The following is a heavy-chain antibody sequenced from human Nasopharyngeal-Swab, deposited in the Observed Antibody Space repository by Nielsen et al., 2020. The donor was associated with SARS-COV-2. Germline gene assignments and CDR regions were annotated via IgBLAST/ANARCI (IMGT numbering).Heavy chain of an antibody. V-gene: IGHV3-23*01. Sequence: GESLKISCAASGFTFSSYAMSWVRQAPGKGLEWVSAISGSGGSTYYADSVKGRFTISRDNSKNTLYLQINSLRAEDTAVYYCAKENCGGDCLDYYYYYGMDVWGQGTTVTVSS. CDR2: ISGSGGST. CDR3: AKENCGGDCLDYYYYYGMDV. CDR1: GFTFSSYA. J-gene: IGHJ6*02. D-gene: IGHD2-21*02.